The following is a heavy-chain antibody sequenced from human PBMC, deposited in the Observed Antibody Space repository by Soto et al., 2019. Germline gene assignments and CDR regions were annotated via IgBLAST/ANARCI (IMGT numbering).Heavy chain of an antibody. Sequence: SETLSLTCAVSGGSISSGGYSWSWIRQPPGKGLEWIGYIYHSGSTYYNPSLKSRVTISVDRSKNQFSLKLSSVTAADTAVYYCARVKYGDYLLYYFDYWGQGTLVTVSS. V-gene: IGHV4-30-2*01. D-gene: IGHD4-17*01. CDR2: IYHSGST. CDR3: ARVKYGDYLLYYFDY. CDR1: GGSISSGGYS. J-gene: IGHJ4*02.